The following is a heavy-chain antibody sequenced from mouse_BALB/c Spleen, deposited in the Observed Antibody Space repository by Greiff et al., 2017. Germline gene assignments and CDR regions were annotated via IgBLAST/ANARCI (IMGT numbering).Heavy chain of an antibody. D-gene: IGHD2-4*01. CDR1: GFSLTGYG. Sequence: VQRVESGPGLVAPSQSLSITCTVSGFSLTGYGVNWVRQPPGKGLEWLGMIWGDGSTDYNSALKSRLSISKDNSKSQVFLKMNSLQTDDTARYYCARGEYDYDWYFDVWGAGTTVTVSS. CDR2: IWGDGST. V-gene: IGHV2-6-7*01. CDR3: ARGEYDYDWYFDV. J-gene: IGHJ1*01.